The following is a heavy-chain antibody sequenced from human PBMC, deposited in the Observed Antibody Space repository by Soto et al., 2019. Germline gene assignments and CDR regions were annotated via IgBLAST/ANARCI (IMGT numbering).Heavy chain of an antibody. Sequence: GESLKISCKGSGYSFTSYWIGWVRQMPGKGLEWMGIIYPGDSDTRYSPSFQGQVTISADKSISTAYLQWSSLKASDTAMYYCASRVTITFGGVIDDAFYIWGQGTMVTVSS. CDR1: GYSFTSYW. CDR2: IYPGDSDT. CDR3: ASRVTITFGGVIDDAFYI. J-gene: IGHJ3*02. D-gene: IGHD3-16*02. V-gene: IGHV5-51*01.